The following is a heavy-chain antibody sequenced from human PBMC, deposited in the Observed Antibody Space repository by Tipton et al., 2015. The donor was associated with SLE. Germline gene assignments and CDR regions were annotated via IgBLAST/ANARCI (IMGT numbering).Heavy chain of an antibody. Sequence: GLVKPSETLSLTCGVSGFSISSGYYWGWIRQPPGKGLEWIGSIYHSGTTFYNPSLKSRLTISVDTSKNQFSLKLSSVTAADTAVFYCARGADDYWNADYWDQGTLVTVSS. D-gene: IGHD3-3*01. CDR2: IYHSGTT. V-gene: IGHV4-38-2*01. CDR1: GFSISSGYY. CDR3: ARGADDYWNADY. J-gene: IGHJ4*02.